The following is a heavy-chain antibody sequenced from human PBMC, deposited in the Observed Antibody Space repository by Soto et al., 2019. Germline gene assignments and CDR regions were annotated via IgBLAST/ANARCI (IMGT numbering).Heavy chain of an antibody. CDR2: IHWDDDK. CDR1: GFSLTTSGVG. D-gene: IGHD3-3*01. J-gene: IGHJ4*02. V-gene: IGHV2-5*02. CDR3: AHRVLRTVFGLVTTTAIYFDF. Sequence: QITLNESGPTQVKPRQTLTLTCTFSGFSLTTSGVGVGWIRQSPGKAPEWLALIHWDDDKRYSPSLKSRLTTTKDTSKNQVVPTMADLDAADTATYYCAHRVLRTVFGLVTTTAIYFDFWGQGTPVAVSS.